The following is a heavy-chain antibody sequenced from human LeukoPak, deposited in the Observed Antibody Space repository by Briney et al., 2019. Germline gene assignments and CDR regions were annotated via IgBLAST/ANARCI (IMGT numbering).Heavy chain of an antibody. V-gene: IGHV3-48*03. D-gene: IGHD2-15*01. CDR3: ARGWGIVVD. J-gene: IGHJ4*02. CDR2: ISSSGSTI. Sequence: GGSLRLSCAASGFTFSDFGMHWVRQAPGKGLEWVSYISSSGSTIYYADSVKGRFTISRDSAKNSLYLQMNSLRAEDTAVYHCARGWGIVVDWGQGTPVTVSS. CDR1: GFTFSDFG.